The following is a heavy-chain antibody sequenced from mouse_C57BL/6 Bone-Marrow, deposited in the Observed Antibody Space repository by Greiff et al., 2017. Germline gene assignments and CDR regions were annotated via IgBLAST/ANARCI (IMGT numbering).Heavy chain of an antibody. CDR1: GYTFTSYW. CDR2: IYPGNSDT. J-gene: IGHJ4*01. V-gene: IGHV1-5*01. D-gene: IGHD2-12*01. Sequence: VQLQQSGTVLARPGASVKMSCKTSGYTFTSYWMHWVKQRTGQGLEWIGAIYPGNSDTSYNQKFKGKAKLTAVTSASTAYMELSSLTNDDSAVYYCTRSSYLFYAMDFWGKGTSVTVSS. CDR3: TRSSYLFYAMDF.